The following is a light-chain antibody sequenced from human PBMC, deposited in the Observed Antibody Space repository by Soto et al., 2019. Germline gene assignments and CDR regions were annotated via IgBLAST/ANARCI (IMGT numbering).Light chain of an antibody. CDR2: EAS. J-gene: IGKJ2*03. CDR1: QSVNNW. CDR3: EHYDVYRYS. V-gene: IGKV1-5*03. Sequence: DIQMTQSPSTLSASAGERVTITCRASQSVNNWLAWYQQKPGKAPKLLIFEASTIETGVPSRFSGSGSGTEFTLSISSMQPDDFATYFCEHYDVYRYSFGQGTKLEIK.